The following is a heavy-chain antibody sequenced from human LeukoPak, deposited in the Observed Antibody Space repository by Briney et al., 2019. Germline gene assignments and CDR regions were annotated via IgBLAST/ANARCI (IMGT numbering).Heavy chain of an antibody. CDR2: INTNTGNP. Sequence: GASVKVSCKASGYTFNTYGMNWVRQAPGQGLEWMGWINTNTGNPTYAQGFTGRFVFSLDTSVSTTYLQISSLKPEDTAVYYCARGIGIGTVLMVHGNMDVWGKGTTVTVSS. V-gene: IGHV7-4-1*02. D-gene: IGHD2-8*01. J-gene: IGHJ6*03. CDR3: ARGIGIGTVLMVHGNMDV. CDR1: GYTFNTYG.